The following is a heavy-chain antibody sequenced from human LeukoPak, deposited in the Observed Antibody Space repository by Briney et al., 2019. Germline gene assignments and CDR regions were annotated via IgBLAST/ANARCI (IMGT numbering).Heavy chain of an antibody. Sequence: GASVKVSCKASGYTFTDYYIHWVRQAPGLGLELMAWINPKSGGTNYAQKFQGRVTMTRDTSINTVYMELSRLRSDDTAVYYCARGRDSGSHTYYFDFWGQGTLVTVSS. CDR2: INPKSGGT. D-gene: IGHD1-26*01. CDR1: GYTFTDYY. CDR3: ARGRDSGSHTYYFDF. J-gene: IGHJ4*02. V-gene: IGHV1-2*02.